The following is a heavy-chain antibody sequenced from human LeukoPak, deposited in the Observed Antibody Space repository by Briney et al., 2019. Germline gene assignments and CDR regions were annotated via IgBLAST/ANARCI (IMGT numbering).Heavy chain of an antibody. CDR3: ARDLRPMMREWFDP. V-gene: IGHV3-11*06. Sequence: GGAPRISCAAPGFTLSDYYMSLNRQAPGEGLEWVSYISSSSSYTNYADSVKGRFTISRDNAKNSLYLQMNSLRAEDTAVYYCARDLRPMMREWFDPWGQGTLVTVSS. CDR2: ISSSSSYT. D-gene: IGHD3-22*01. J-gene: IGHJ5*02. CDR1: GFTLSDYY.